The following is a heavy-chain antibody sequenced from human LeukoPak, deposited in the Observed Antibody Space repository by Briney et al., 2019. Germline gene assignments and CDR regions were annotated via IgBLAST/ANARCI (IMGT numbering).Heavy chain of an antibody. CDR1: GGSISSYY. Sequence: SETLSLTCTVSGGSISSYYWSWIRQPPGKGLECIGYIYYSGSTNYNPSLKSRVTISVDTSKNQFSLKLSSVTAADTAVYYCAGMLGIAVARSYFDYWGQGTLVTVSS. J-gene: IGHJ4*02. CDR2: IYYSGST. CDR3: AGMLGIAVARSYFDY. V-gene: IGHV4-59*01. D-gene: IGHD6-19*01.